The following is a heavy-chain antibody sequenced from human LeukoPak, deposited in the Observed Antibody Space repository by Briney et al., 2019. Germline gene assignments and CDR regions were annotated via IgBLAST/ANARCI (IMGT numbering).Heavy chain of an antibody. V-gene: IGHV3-74*01. CDR2: INSDGSST. CDR1: GFTFSSYW. CDR3: ERVNTMVRGVMSPWYYYYGMDG. Sequence: GGSLRLSCAASGFTFSSYWMHWVRQAPGKGLVWVSSINSDGSSTSYANSVKGRFTISRDNAKNTLYLQMNSMRAEDTAVYYCERVNTMVRGVMSPWYYYYGMDGWGKGTTVTVSS. D-gene: IGHD3-10*01. J-gene: IGHJ6*04.